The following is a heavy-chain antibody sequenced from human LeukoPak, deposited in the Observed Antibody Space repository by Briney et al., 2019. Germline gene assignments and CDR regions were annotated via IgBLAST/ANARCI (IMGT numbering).Heavy chain of an antibody. CDR2: IYYSGST. D-gene: IGHD2-15*01. V-gene: IGHV4-39*01. CDR3: ATHSGGTNYFDY. CDR1: GGSISSSSYY. J-gene: IGHJ4*02. Sequence: SETLSLTCTVSGGSISSSSYYWGWIRQPPGKGLEWIGSIYYSGSTYYNPSLKSRVTISVDTSKNQFSLKLSSVTAADTAVYYCATHSGGTNYFDYWGQGTLVTVSS.